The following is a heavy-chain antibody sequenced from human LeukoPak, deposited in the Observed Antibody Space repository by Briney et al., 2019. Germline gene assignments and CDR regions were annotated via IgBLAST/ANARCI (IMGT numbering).Heavy chain of an antibody. J-gene: IGHJ4*02. CDR2: IYYSGST. CDR1: GGSISSSSYY. Sequence: PSETLSLTCTVSGGSISSSSYYWGWIRQPPGKGLEWIGSIYYSGSTYYNPSLKSRVTISVDTSKNQFSLKLSSVTAADTAVYYCARSNSWISYFDSWGPGTLVTVSS. V-gene: IGHV4-39*01. CDR3: ARSNSWISYFDS. D-gene: IGHD6-13*01.